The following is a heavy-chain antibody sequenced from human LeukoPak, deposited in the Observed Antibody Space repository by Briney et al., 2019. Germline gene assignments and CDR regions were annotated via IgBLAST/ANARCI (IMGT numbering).Heavy chain of an antibody. Sequence: PGGSLRLSCAASGFTFSSYAMSWVRQAPGKGLEWVSAISGSGGSTYYADSVKGRFTISRDNSKNTLYLQMNSLRAEDTAVYYCAKVKERDDQQWRDWFDPWGQGTLVTVSS. CDR3: AKVKERDDQQWRDWFDP. V-gene: IGHV3-23*01. J-gene: IGHJ5*02. CDR2: ISGSGGST. D-gene: IGHD6-19*01. CDR1: GFTFSSYA.